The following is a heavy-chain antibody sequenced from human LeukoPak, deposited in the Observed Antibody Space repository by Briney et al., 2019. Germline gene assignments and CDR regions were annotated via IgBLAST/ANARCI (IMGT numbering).Heavy chain of an antibody. J-gene: IGHJ4*02. Sequence: GGSLRLSCAASGFTFSSYAMHWVRQAPGKGLEWVAVISYDGSNKYYADSVKGRFTISRDNSKNTLYLQMNSLRAEDTAVYYRARVTGWLQPFDYWGQGTLVTVSS. CDR3: ARVTGWLQPFDY. CDR2: ISYDGSNK. CDR1: GFTFSSYA. V-gene: IGHV3-30-3*01. D-gene: IGHD5-24*01.